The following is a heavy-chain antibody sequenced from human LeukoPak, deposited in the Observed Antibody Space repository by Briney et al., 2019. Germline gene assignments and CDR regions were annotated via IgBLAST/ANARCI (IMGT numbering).Heavy chain of an antibody. J-gene: IGHJ6*03. V-gene: IGHV3-7*01. CDR1: GFSFNEYW. Sequence: PGGSLRLSCAAYGFSFNEYWMTWVRQAPGQRLEWVANIKQDGSDVYYEGSDEGRFGISRDNAQNSVHLQMNSLGVEDTAVYFCAREAYWGGPSCFAVTYMDVWGEGTTVTVSS. CDR3: AREAYWGGPSCFAVTYMDV. D-gene: IGHD2-21*01. CDR2: IKQDGSDV.